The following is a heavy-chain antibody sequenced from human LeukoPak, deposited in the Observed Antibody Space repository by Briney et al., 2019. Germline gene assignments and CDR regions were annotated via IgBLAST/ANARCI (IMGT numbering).Heavy chain of an antibody. D-gene: IGHD3-10*01. J-gene: IGHJ5*02. CDR3: ARDSQYASGSYYNGHNWFDP. Sequence: GGSLRLSCAASGFTFSSYGMSWVRQAPGKGLEWVSGLSGSGGTTYYVDSVKGRFTISRDNSKNTLYLQMNSLRAEDTAVYYCARDSQYASGSYYNGHNWFDPWGQGTLVTVSS. CDR1: GFTFSSYG. V-gene: IGHV3-23*01. CDR2: LSGSGGTT.